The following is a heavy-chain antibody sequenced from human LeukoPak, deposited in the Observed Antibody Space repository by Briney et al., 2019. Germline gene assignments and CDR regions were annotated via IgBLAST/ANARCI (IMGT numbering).Heavy chain of an antibody. CDR2: ISDSGRSS. CDR1: GFTFSDYA. J-gene: IGHJ4*02. Sequence: PGGSLRLSCVASGFTFSDYAMSRVRQAPGKGLEWVSGISDSGRSSYYTDSVKGRCTISRDNSKNTVSLQINNLRTEDTAVYFCARHDSFIPFWGQGTLVTVTS. D-gene: IGHD3-16*02. CDR3: ARHDSFIPF. V-gene: IGHV3-23*01.